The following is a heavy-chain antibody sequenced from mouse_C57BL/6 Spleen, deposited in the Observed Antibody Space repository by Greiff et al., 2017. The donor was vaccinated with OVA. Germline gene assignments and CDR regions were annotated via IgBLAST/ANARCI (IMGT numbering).Heavy chain of an antibody. V-gene: IGHV1-26*01. J-gene: IGHJ3*01. Sequence: EVQLQQSGPELVKPGASVKISCKASGYTFTDYYMNWVKQSHGKSLEWIGDINPNNGGTSYNQKFKGKATLTVDKSSSTAYMELRSLTSEDSAVYYCARRDGYYYGSFAYWGQGTLVTVSA. D-gene: IGHD1-1*01. CDR3: ARRDGYYYGSFAY. CDR2: INPNNGGT. CDR1: GYTFTDYY.